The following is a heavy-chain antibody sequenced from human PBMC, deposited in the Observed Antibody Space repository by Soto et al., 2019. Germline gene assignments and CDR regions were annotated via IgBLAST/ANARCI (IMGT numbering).Heavy chain of an antibody. CDR3: ASGMRGAGYYYYGMDV. CDR2: IIPIFGTA. Sequence: QVQLVQSGAEVKKPGSSVKVSCKASGGTFSSYAISWVRQAPGQGLEWMGGIIPIFGTANYAQKFQGRVTITADESTSTAYMELSSLRSADTAVYYCASGMRGAGYYYYGMDVWGQGTTVTVSS. CDR1: GGTFSSYA. V-gene: IGHV1-69*01. D-gene: IGHD1-1*01. J-gene: IGHJ6*02.